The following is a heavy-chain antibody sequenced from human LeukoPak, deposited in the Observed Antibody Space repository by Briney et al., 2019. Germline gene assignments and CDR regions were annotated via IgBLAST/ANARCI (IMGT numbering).Heavy chain of an antibody. J-gene: IGHJ3*02. Sequence: SETLSLTCTVSGGSISSYYWSWIRQPPGKGLEWIGCIYYSGSTNYNPSLKSRVTISLDTSKNQFSLKLSSVTAADTAVYYCVRDSTHSFDIWGQGTMVTVSS. CDR1: GGSISSYY. CDR2: IYYSGST. V-gene: IGHV4-59*01. D-gene: IGHD2-15*01. CDR3: VRDSTHSFDI.